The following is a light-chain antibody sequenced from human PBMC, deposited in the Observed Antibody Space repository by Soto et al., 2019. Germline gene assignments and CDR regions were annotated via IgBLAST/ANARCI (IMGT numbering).Light chain of an antibody. CDR3: SSYTSSSTVV. V-gene: IGLV2-14*01. CDR2: DVS. J-gene: IGLJ2*01. Sequence: QSALTQPASVSGSPGQSITISCTGTSSDVGGYNYVSWYQQHPGKAPKLMIYDVSNRPSGVSNRFSGSKSGNTASLNISGLKAEDEADYYCSSYTSSSTVVFGGGTRLTVL. CDR1: SSDVGGYNY.